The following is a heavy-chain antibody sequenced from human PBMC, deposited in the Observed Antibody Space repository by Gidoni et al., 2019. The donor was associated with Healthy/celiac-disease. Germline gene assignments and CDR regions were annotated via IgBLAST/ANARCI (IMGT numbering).Heavy chain of an antibody. CDR3: ARGPYGQRGAYWYFDL. J-gene: IGHJ2*01. V-gene: IGHV3-48*01. CDR1: GFTFSSYS. Sequence: EVQLVESGGGLVQPGGSLRLSCAASGFTFSSYSMNWVRQAHGKGLGWVSYISSSSSTIYYADSVKGRFTISRDNAKNSLYLQMNSLRAEDTAVYYCARGPYGQRGAYWYFDLWGRGTLVTVSS. D-gene: IGHD4-17*01. CDR2: ISSSSSTI.